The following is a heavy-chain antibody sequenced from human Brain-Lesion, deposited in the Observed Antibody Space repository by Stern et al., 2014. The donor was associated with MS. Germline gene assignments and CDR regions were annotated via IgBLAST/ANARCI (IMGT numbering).Heavy chain of an antibody. J-gene: IGHJ5*02. CDR3: ARHIAVASTWVRWFDP. Sequence: QVQLVESGPGLVKPSETLSLTCTVSGGSINSDHYYWGWIRQPPGKGLEWIGSVYYGGSTYYSPSLKSRVTMSVDTSKNQFSLKLTFVTAADTAVYYCARHIAVASTWVRWFDPWGQGTLVTVSS. V-gene: IGHV4-39*01. CDR1: GGSINSDHYY. CDR2: VYYGGST. D-gene: IGHD6-19*01.